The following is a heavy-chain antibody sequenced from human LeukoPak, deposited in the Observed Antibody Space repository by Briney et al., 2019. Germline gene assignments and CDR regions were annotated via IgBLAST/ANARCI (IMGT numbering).Heavy chain of an antibody. J-gene: IGHJ3*02. CDR1: GVSISNYY. V-gene: IGHV4-59*01. CDR3: VRDTVAPNLGAFDI. CDR2: IYYTGST. Sequence: PSETLSLTCTVSGVSISNYYWSWIRQPPGMGLEWIGYIYYTGSTNYNPSLKSRVTISVDTSKSQFSLKLSFVTAADTALYYCVRDTVAPNLGAFDIWGQGTMVTVSS. D-gene: IGHD4-23*01.